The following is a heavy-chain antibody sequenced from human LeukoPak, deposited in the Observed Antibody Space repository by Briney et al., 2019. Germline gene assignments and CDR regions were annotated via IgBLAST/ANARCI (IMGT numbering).Heavy chain of an antibody. CDR1: GGSISSSSYY. CDR2: IYYSGST. J-gene: IGHJ6*03. V-gene: IGHV4-39*01. D-gene: IGHD3-10*01. CDR3: ASVRRGFGESSKYYAYYYKGV. Sequence: SETLSLTCTVSGGSISSSSYYWGWIRQPPGKGLEWIGNIYYSGSTYYNPSLKSRVTISLDTSKNQFSLKLSSVTAADTAVYYCASVRRGFGESSKYYAYYYKGVWGKGTTVTISS.